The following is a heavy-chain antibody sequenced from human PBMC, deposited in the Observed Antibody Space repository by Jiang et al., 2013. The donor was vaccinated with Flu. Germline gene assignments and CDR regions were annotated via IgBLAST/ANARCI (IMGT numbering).Heavy chain of an antibody. CDR1: GFSLSTSGMC. Sequence: KPTQTLTLTCTFSGFSLSTSGMCVSWIRQPPGKALEWLARIDWDDDKYYSTSLKTRLTISKDTSKNQVVLTMTNMDPVDTATYYCARVSYYDSSGYYFDYWGQGTLVTVSS. D-gene: IGHD3-22*01. J-gene: IGHJ4*02. V-gene: IGHV2-70*11. CDR2: IDWDDDK. CDR3: ARVSYYDSSGYYFDY.